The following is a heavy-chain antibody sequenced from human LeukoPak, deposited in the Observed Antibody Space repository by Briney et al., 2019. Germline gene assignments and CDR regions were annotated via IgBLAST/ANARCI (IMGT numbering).Heavy chain of an antibody. D-gene: IGHD6-19*01. CDR2: IYYSGTT. V-gene: IGHV4-39*07. CDR3: ARVYSSTHNWFDT. CDR1: GGSISSGSYY. Sequence: SETLSLTCTVSGGSISSGSYYWGWIRQPPGEGLEWIGSIYYSGTTYFNSSLKSRVTISVERSKNHFSLKLSSLTVADTARYYCARVYSSTHNWFDTWGQGIQVTVSS. J-gene: IGHJ5*02.